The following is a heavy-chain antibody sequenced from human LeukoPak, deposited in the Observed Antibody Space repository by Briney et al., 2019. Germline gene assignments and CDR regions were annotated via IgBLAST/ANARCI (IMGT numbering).Heavy chain of an antibody. D-gene: IGHD2-15*01. CDR3: ARDGTDGVLPGLGYMDV. J-gene: IGHJ6*03. CDR2: IIPIFGTA. V-gene: IGHV1-69*05. CDR1: GGTFSSYA. Sequence: ASVKVSCKASGGTFSSYAISWVRQAPGQGLEWMGGIIPIFGTANYAQKFQGRVTIPTDDSTSTAYMELSSLRSEDTAVYYCARDGTDGVLPGLGYMDVWGKGTTVTVSS.